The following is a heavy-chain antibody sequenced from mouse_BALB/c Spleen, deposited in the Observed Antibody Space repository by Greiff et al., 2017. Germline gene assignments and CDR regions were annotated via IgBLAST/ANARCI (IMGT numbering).Heavy chain of an antibody. CDR3: ARNGNYTWFAY. V-gene: IGHV5-6*01. CDR1: GFTFSSYG. CDR2: ISSGGSYT. D-gene: IGHD2-1*01. Sequence: EVMLVESGGDLVKPGGPLKLSCAASGFTFSSYGMSWVRQTPDERLEWVATISSGGSYTYYPDSVKGRFTISRDNAKNTLYLQMSSLKSEDTAMYYCARNGNYTWFAYWGQGTLVTVSA. J-gene: IGHJ3*01.